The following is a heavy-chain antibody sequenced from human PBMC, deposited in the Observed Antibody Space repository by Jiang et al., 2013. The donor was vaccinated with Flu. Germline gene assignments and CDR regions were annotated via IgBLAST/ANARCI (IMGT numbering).Heavy chain of an antibody. J-gene: IGHJ4*02. D-gene: IGHD3-22*01. V-gene: IGHV1-24*01. Sequence: YAQKFQGRVTMTEDTSTDTAYMELSSLRSEDTAVYYCATRLYYYDNSGYYYWGQGALVTVSS. CDR3: ATRLYYYDNSGYYY.